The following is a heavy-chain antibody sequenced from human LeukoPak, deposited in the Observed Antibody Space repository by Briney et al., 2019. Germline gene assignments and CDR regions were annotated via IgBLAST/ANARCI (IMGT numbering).Heavy chain of an antibody. D-gene: IGHD3-9*01. CDR3: ASNFRYLDV. J-gene: IGHJ6*04. CDR2: ITFSSDYI. CDR1: GSTFSTYN. V-gene: IGHV3-21*01. Sequence: PGGSLRLSCSASGSTFSTYNMNWVRQAPGKGLEWVSSITFSSDYIYYADSVKGRFTISRDNAKNSLYLQMNSLRAEDTAVYYCASNFRYLDVWGKGTTVTVSS.